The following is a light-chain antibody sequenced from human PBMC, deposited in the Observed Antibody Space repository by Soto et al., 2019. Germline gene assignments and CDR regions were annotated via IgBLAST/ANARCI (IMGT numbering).Light chain of an antibody. J-gene: IGKJ1*01. CDR3: QQYNNWPPT. Sequence: EIVLTQSPATLSVSPGERATLSCRASQSIGSNLAWYQQKPGQAPRLLISGASTRATGVPARFSGSGSGTEFTLTISSLQSEDFAVYSCQQYNNWPPTFGQGTKVDIK. CDR2: GAS. V-gene: IGKV3-15*01. CDR1: QSIGSN.